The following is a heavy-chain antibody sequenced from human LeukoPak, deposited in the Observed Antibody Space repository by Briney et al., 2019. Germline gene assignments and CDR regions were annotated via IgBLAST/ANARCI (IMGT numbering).Heavy chain of an antibody. V-gene: IGHV3-48*03. CDR3: ARDLGGSGPYIPGY. CDR1: GFTFSSYE. J-gene: IGHJ4*02. D-gene: IGHD1-26*01. Sequence: GGSLRLSCAASGFTFSSYEMNWVCQAPGKGLEWVSYISSSGSTIYYADSVKGRFTISRDNAKNSLYLQMNSLRAEDTAVYYCARDLGGSGPYIPGYWGQGTLVTVSS. CDR2: ISSSGSTI.